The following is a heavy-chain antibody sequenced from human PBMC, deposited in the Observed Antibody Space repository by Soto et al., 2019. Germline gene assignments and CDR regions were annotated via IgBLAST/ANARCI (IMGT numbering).Heavy chain of an antibody. D-gene: IGHD2-15*01. J-gene: IGHJ4*02. CDR3: ARGHCSGVSCYSSSDF. V-gene: IGHV3-7*02. CDR2: IKPDGSEK. CDR1: GFTFSYYG. Sequence: PGGSVRLSCAASGFTFSYYGMNWVRQEKGKGLEWVANIKPDGSEKWYVDSVKGRFTISRDNAKNSLYLQMNSLRAEDTAVYFCARGHCSGVSCYSSSDFWGQGTLVTSPQ.